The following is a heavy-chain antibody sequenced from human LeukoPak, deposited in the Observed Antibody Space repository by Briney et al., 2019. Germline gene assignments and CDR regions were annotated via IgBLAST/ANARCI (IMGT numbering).Heavy chain of an antibody. CDR2: IQYDGSNK. J-gene: IGHJ5*02. Sequence: GGSLRLSCAASGFTFSSYGMHWVRQAPGKGLEWVAFIQYDGSNKYYADSVKGRFTISRDNSKNTLYLQMNSLRAEDTAVYYCAKDRLLGSYCSSTSCYTDNWFDPWGQGTLVTVSS. CDR3: AKDRLLGSYCSSTSCYTDNWFDP. V-gene: IGHV3-30*02. CDR1: GFTFSSYG. D-gene: IGHD2-2*02.